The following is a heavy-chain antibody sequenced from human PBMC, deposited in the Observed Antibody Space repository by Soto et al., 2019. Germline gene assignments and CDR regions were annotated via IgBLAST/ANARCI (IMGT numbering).Heavy chain of an antibody. D-gene: IGHD2-2*01. J-gene: IGHJ6*02. Sequence: QVQLVQSGAEVKKPGSSVKVSCKASGGTFSSYAISWVRQAPGQGLEWMGGIIPIFGTANYAQKFQGRVTITADESTSTAYMELSSLRSEDTAVDYCARDQCISTSCYGAYGMDVWGQGTTVTVSS. CDR1: GGTFSSYA. CDR3: ARDQCISTSCYGAYGMDV. CDR2: IIPIFGTA. V-gene: IGHV1-69*12.